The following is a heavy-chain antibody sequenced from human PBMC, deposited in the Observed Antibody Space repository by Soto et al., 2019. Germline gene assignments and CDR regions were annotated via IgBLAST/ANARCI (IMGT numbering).Heavy chain of an antibody. CDR2: ISASGRDI. CDR3: ARERTSKGGMDI. J-gene: IGHJ6*02. CDR1: GFTFSNFA. V-gene: IGHV3-23*01. Sequence: LRLSCAASGFTFSNFAMSWVRQAPGRGLEWVSGISASGRDIHYADSVKDRFTVSRDNSKNTLYLEMHSLTADDTAVYYCARERTSKGGMDIWGQGTTVTVSS.